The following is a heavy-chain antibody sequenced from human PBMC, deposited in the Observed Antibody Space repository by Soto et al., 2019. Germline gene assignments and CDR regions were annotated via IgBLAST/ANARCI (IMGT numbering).Heavy chain of an antibody. V-gene: IGHV4-30-4*01. Sequence: PSETLSLTCTVSGGSISSGDYYWSWIRQPPGKGLEWIGYIYYSGSTYYNPSLKSRVTISVDTSKNQFSLKLSSVTAADTAVYYCARDSSLGSRLRSYFDYWGQGTLVTVSS. CDR3: ARDSSLGSRLRSYFDY. J-gene: IGHJ4*02. CDR1: GGSISSGDYY. CDR2: IYYSGST. D-gene: IGHD4-17*01.